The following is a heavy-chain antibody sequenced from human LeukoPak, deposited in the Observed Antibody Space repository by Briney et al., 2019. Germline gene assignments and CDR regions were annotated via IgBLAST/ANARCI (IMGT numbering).Heavy chain of an antibody. V-gene: IGHV3-30*02. CDR3: AKGSTVFGVVIRTYLDY. D-gene: IGHD3-3*01. J-gene: IGHJ4*02. CDR2: IRYDGSNK. CDR1: GFTFSTYG. Sequence: GGSLRLSCEGSGFTFSTYGIHWVRQAPGKGLEWVAFIRYDGSNKYYADSVKGRFTISRDNSKNTLYLQMDTLRAEDTAVYYCAKGSTVFGVVIRTYLDYWGQGTLVTVSS.